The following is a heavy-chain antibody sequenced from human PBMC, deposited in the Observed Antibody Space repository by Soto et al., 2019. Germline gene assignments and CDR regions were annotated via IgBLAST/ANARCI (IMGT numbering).Heavy chain of an antibody. CDR2: ITTNGHT. D-gene: IGHD6-13*01. CDR3: AKGLLNGRWYAAD. Sequence: PGGSLRLSCASSGFTFSSYSMNLVRQPPGKRLEWVSVITTNGHTDYADSVKGRFTISRDNSKNTVYLQMNSLRAEDTAIYYCAKGLLNGRWYAADWGQGTLVTVSS. J-gene: IGHJ4*02. V-gene: IGHV3-23*01. CDR1: GFTFSSYS.